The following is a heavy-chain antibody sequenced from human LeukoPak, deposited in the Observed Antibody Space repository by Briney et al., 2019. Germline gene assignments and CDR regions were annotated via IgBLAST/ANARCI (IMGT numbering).Heavy chain of an antibody. CDR1: GGSISSGSYY. D-gene: IGHD2-2*01. CDR3: ARGVVGVDDGFDI. J-gene: IGHJ3*02. Sequence: SETLSLTCTVSGGSISSGSYYWSCIRQPAGKGLEWIGRIYSSGSTDYNPSLKSRVTISVDTSKNQFSLKLSSVTAADTAVYYCARGVVGVDDGFDIWGQGTMVTVSS. CDR2: IYSSGST. V-gene: IGHV4-61*02.